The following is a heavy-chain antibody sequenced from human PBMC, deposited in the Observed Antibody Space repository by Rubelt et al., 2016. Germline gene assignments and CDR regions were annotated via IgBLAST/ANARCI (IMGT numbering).Heavy chain of an antibody. CDR1: DDSFSSTDYY. CDR3: ARQDRYTAMVS. J-gene: IGHJ4*02. V-gene: IGHV4-39*01. D-gene: IGHD5-18*01. CDR2: IYYSGST. Sequence: HLQLQESGPGLVKPSETLSLTCTVSDDSFSSTDYYWGWIRQPPGKGLEWIGSIYYSGSTYYNPSLKSRVTISVDTSKNQFSLKLSSVTAADTAVYYCARQDRYTAMVSWGQGTLVTVSS.